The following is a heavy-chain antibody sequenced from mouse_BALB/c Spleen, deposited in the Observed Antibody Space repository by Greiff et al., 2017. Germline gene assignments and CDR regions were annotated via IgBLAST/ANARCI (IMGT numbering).Heavy chain of an antibody. D-gene: IGHD3-1*01. CDR1: GYTFTDYW. Sequence: QVQLQQPGAELVMPGASVKMSCKASGYTFTDYWMHWVKQRPGQGLEWIGAIDTSDSYTSYNQKFKGKATLTVDESSSTAYMQLSSLTSEDSAVYYCARCQLGLDYWGQGTTLTVSA. V-gene: IGHV1-69*01. CDR3: ARCQLGLDY. J-gene: IGHJ2*01. CDR2: IDTSDSYT.